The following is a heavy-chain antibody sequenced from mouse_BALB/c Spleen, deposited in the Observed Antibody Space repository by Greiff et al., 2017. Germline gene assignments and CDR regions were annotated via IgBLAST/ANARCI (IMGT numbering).Heavy chain of an antibody. J-gene: IGHJ4*01. D-gene: IGHD4-1*01. Sequence: VQLQQSGPELVKPGASVKISCKASGYTFTDYNMHWVKQSHGKSLEWIGYIYPYNGGTGYNQKFKSKATLTVDNSSSTAYMELRSLTSEDSAVYYCARGGNWGLHYAMDYWGQGTSVTVSS. CDR3: ARGGNWGLHYAMDY. V-gene: IGHV1S29*02. CDR2: IYPYNGGT. CDR1: GYTFTDYN.